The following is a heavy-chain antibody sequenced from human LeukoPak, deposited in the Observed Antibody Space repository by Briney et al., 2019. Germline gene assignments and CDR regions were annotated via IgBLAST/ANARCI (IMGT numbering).Heavy chain of an antibody. CDR1: GGSFSGYY. V-gene: IGHV4-34*01. CDR2: INHSGST. D-gene: IGHD5-18*01. CDR3: ARAGRYPGYSYGYRVSSTYYFDY. Sequence: SETLSLTCAVYGGSFSGYYWSWIRQPPGKGLEWIGEINHSGSTNYNPSLKSRVTISVDTSKNQFSLKLSSVTAAHTAVYYCARAGRYPGYSYGYRVSSTYYFDYWGQGTLVTVSS. J-gene: IGHJ4*02.